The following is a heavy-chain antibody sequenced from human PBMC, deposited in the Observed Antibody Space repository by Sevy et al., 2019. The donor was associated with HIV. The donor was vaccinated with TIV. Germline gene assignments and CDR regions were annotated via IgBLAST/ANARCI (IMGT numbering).Heavy chain of an antibody. D-gene: IGHD3-22*01. J-gene: IGHJ6*02. Sequence: GGSLRLSCAASGFTFSSYGMHWVRQAPGKGLEWVAVIWYDGSNKYYADSVKGRFTISRDNSKNTLYLQMNSLRAEDTAVYYCARVWSYDSSGYYGMDVWGQGTTVTVSS. CDR2: IWYDGSNK. CDR3: ARVWSYDSSGYYGMDV. V-gene: IGHV3-33*01. CDR1: GFTFSSYG.